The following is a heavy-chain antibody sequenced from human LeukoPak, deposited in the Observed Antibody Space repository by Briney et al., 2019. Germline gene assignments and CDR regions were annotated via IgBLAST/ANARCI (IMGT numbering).Heavy chain of an antibody. D-gene: IGHD6-19*01. Sequence: ASVKVSCKASGHTFTGYYMHWVRQAPGQGLEWMGWISPNSGGTNYAQKFQGRVTMTRDTSISTAYMELSRLRSDDTAMYYCARDRGIAVASTPDYWGQGTLVTVSS. V-gene: IGHV1-2*02. J-gene: IGHJ4*02. CDR2: ISPNSGGT. CDR3: ARDRGIAVASTPDY. CDR1: GHTFTGYY.